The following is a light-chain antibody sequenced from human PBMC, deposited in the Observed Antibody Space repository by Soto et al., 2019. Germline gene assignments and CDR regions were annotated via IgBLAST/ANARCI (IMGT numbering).Light chain of an antibody. V-gene: IGKV1-5*03. CDR2: KAS. CDR3: QKHDSAPWT. CDR1: QTISSW. J-gene: IGKJ1*01. Sequence: DIQMPQSPSTLSGAVGDRVTSTCRASQTISSWLAWYQQKPGKAPKLLIYKASTLKSGVPSRFSGSGSGTEFTLTISSLQPEDFATYYCQKHDSAPWTFGQGTKVDIK.